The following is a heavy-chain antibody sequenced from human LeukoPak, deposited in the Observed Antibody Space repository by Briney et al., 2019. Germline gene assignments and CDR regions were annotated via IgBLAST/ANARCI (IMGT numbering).Heavy chain of an antibody. CDR1: GGSIISNT. CDR3: ARASSGWDYFDY. CDR2: IYTSGST. Sequence: SETLSLTATAPGGSIISNTGSWIRKPPGKGLEWFGRIYTSGSTNYNPSLKSRVTMSVDTSKNQFSLKLSSVTAADTAVYYCARASSGWDYFDYWGQGTLVTVSS. J-gene: IGHJ4*02. V-gene: IGHV4-4*07. D-gene: IGHD6-19*01.